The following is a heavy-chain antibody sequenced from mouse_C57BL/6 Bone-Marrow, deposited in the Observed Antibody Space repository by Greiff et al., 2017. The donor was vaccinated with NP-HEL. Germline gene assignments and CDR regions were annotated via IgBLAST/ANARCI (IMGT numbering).Heavy chain of an antibody. D-gene: IGHD1-1*01. Sequence: VQLKESVAELVRPGASVKLSCTASGFYIKNSYMHWVKQRPEQGLEWIGRIDPANGNNKYAPKFQGKTTIPADTSSNTAYLQLSSLTSEDSDIYYCARWGCLITTLVADYWGQGTTLTVSS. CDR1: GFYIKNSY. CDR2: IDPANGNN. CDR3: ARWGCLITTLVADY. V-gene: IGHV14-3*01. J-gene: IGHJ2*01.